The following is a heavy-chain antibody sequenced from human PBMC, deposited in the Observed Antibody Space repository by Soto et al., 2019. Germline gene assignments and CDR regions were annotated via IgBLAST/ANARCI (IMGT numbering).Heavy chain of an antibody. V-gene: IGHV1-18*01. CDR3: ARDQFEIAAAGPYNWFDP. CDR1: GYTFTSYG. D-gene: IGHD6-13*01. J-gene: IGHJ5*02. Sequence: QVQLVQSGVEVKKPGASVTVSCKASGYTFTSYGISWVRQAPGQGLEWMAWISAYSGNTNYAQKLQGRVTMTTDTSTNTAYMELRSLRSDDTAVYYCARDQFEIAAAGPYNWFDPWGQGTLVTVSS. CDR2: ISAYSGNT.